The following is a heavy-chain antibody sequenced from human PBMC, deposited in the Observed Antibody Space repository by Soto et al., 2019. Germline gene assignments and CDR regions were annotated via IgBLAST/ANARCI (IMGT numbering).Heavy chain of an antibody. D-gene: IGHD1-1*01. V-gene: IGHV6-1*01. CDR2: TFYKSKWYT. J-gene: IGHJ6*02. Sequence: QVQLQQSGPGLVKPSQTLSLTCAISGDSVSRYSAAWNWIMQSPSRGLEWLGRTFYKSKWYTECSESVKSRIPINADTSKNQCSRQLNSVTPEDTAVYYCARGQLTYYGMDVWGQGNTVTVSS. CDR1: GDSVSRYSAA. CDR3: ARGQLTYYGMDV.